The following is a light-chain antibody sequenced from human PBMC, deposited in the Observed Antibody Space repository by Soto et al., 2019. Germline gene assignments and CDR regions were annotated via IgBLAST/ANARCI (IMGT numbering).Light chain of an antibody. CDR2: DAS. V-gene: IGKV1-5*02. Sequence: DIQLTQSPSTLSASVGDTVTIVCRASQSISRSLAWYQQKPGRAPKLLIFDASSLASGVPYRFGGSGFGTEFTLTISSLQPDDFATYYCQQYNSDVFTFGPGTKVDIK. CDR1: QSISRS. CDR3: QQYNSDVFT. J-gene: IGKJ3*01.